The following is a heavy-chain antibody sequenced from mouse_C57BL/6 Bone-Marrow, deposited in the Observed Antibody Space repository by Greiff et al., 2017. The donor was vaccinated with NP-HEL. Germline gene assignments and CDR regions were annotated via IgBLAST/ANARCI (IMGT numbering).Heavy chain of an antibody. J-gene: IGHJ1*03. CDR2: INSDGGST. V-gene: IGHV5-2*01. CDR1: EYEFPSHD. D-gene: IGHD2-1*01. CDR3: ERRDGNHWYFDV. Sequence: EVKLMESGGGLVQPGESLKLSCESNEYEFPSHDMSWVRKTPEKRLELVAAINSDGGSTYYPDTMERRFIISRDNTKKTLYLQMSSLRSEDTALYYCERRDGNHWYFDVWGTGTTVTVSS.